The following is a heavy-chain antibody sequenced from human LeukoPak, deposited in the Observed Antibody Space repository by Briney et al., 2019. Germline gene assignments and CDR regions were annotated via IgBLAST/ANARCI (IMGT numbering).Heavy chain of an antibody. J-gene: IGHJ3*02. CDR1: GFTFSNYW. V-gene: IGHV3-74*01. CDR2: ISTDGTNT. CDR3: VREYSSSSGRAFDI. D-gene: IGHD6-6*01. Sequence: GGSLRLSCAASGFTFSNYWMHWVRRAPGKGLLSVSRISTDGTNTNYADSVKGRFTISRDNAKNILYLEMNSLRAEDTAVYYCVREYSSSSGRAFDIWGQGTKVTVSS.